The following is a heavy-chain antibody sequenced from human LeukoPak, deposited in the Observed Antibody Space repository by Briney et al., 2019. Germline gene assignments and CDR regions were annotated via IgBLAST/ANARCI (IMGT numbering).Heavy chain of an antibody. J-gene: IGHJ4*02. CDR2: ISYDGSNK. D-gene: IGHD3-22*01. CDR3: ARDAPPYYYDSSGYYWTY. CDR1: GFTFSSYA. V-gene: IGHV3-30-3*01. Sequence: GRSLRLSCAASGFTFSSYAMHWVRQAPGKGPEWVAVISYDGSNKYYADSVKGRFTISRDNSKNTLYLQMNSLRAGDTAVYYCARDAPPYYYDSSGYYWTYWGQGTLVTVSS.